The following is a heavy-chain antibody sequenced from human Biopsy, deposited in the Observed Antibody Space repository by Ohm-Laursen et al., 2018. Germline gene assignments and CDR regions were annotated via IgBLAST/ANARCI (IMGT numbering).Heavy chain of an antibody. J-gene: IGHJ5*01. CDR3: ATELLPPGVGGPWLDS. CDR1: GFKFSEFA. V-gene: IGHV3-9*01. Sequence: SLRLSCAASGFKFSEFAMHWVRQTPGKGLEWVSAINWNSDRVDYADSVKGRFTVSRDNAKNSLYLQMNSLRAADTAIYYCATELLPPGVGGPWLDSWGQGTPVTVSS. D-gene: IGHD3-16*01. CDR2: INWNSDRV.